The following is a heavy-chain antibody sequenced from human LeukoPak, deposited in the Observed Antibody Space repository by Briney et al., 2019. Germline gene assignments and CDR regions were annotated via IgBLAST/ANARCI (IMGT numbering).Heavy chain of an antibody. V-gene: IGHV1-58*02. CDR1: GFTFTSSA. CDR3: AATIRSGSYGDY. D-gene: IGHD1-26*01. CDR2: IVVGSGNT. J-gene: IGHJ4*02. Sequence: ASVKVSCKASGFTFTSSAMQWERQARGQRLEWIGWIVVGSGNTNYAQKFQERVTITRDMSTSTAYMELSSLRSGDTAVYYCAATIRSGSYGDYWGQGTLVTVSS.